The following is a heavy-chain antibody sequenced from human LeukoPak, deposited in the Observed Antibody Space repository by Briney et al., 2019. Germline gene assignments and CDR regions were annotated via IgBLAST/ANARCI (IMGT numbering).Heavy chain of an antibody. CDR1: GGSISSGDYY. D-gene: IGHD3-10*01. CDR2: IYYSGST. V-gene: IGHV4-30-4*01. J-gene: IGHJ4*02. Sequence: PSQTLSLTCTVSGGSISSGDYYWSWIRQPPGKGLEWIGYIYYSGSTYYNPSLKSRVTISVDTSKNQFSLKLSSVTAADTAVYYCARDWDYYGSGSYSSWGQGTLVTVSS. CDR3: ARDWDYYGSGSYSS.